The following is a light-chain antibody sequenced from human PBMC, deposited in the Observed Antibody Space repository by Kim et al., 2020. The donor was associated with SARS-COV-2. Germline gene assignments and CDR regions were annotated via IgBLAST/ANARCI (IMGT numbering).Light chain of an antibody. Sequence: EIVMTQSPATLSVSAGERATLSCRASQSVRSNLAWYHQKPGQPPRLLIYGASTRATDIPARFSGSGSGTEFTLTINSLQSEDFAVYYCQQYYDVPRTFVERTKGDI. V-gene: IGKV3-15*01. J-gene: IGKJ1*01. CDR3: QQYYDVPRT. CDR2: GAS. CDR1: QSVRSN.